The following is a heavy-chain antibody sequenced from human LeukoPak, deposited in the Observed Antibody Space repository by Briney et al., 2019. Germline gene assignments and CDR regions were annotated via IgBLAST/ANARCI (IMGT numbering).Heavy chain of an antibody. D-gene: IGHD3-22*01. CDR1: GYTFTSYG. CDR2: ISAYNGNT. V-gene: IGHV1-18*01. J-gene: IGHJ3*02. CDR3: ARDNFHYYDSNAPRAFDI. Sequence: ASVKVSCKASGYTFTSYGISWVRQAPGQGLEWMGWISAYNGNTNYAQKLQGRVTMTTDTSTSTAYMELRSLRSDDTAVYYCARDNFHYYDSNAPRAFDIWGQGTMVTVSS.